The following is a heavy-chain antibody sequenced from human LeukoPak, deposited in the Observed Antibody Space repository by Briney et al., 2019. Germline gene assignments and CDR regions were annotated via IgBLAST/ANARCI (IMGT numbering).Heavy chain of an antibody. CDR3: AKATGTMIYGDYFDY. D-gene: IGHD1-1*01. Sequence: GGSLRLSCAASGFTFSSYAMSWVRQAPGKGLEWVSAISGSGGSTYYADSVKGRFTISRDNSKNTLYLRMNSLRAEDTAVYYCAKATGTMIYGDYFDYWGQGTLVTVSS. CDR1: GFTFSSYA. J-gene: IGHJ4*02. CDR2: ISGSGGST. V-gene: IGHV3-23*01.